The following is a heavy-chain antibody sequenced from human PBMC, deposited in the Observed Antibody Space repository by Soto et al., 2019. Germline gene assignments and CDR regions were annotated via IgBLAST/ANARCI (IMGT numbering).Heavy chain of an antibody. Sequence: QVQLVQSGAEEKKPGASVKVSCKASGYTFTSYAMHWVRQAPGQRLEWMGWINAGNGNTKYSQKFQGRVTITRDTSASTAYMEMSSLRSDDTPEYYCARSLVVVTSLDYWGQGTLVTVSS. CDR2: INAGNGNT. CDR3: ARSLVVVTSLDY. V-gene: IGHV1-3*05. J-gene: IGHJ4*02. D-gene: IGHD2-21*02. CDR1: GYTFTSYA.